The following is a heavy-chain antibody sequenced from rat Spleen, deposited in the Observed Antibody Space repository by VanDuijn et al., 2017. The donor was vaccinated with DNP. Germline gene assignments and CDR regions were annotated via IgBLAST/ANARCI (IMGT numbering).Heavy chain of an antibody. Sequence: DVQLQESGPGLVKPSQSLSLTCSVTGYSITSNYWGWIRKFPGNKMEWMGYISYSGYTSYNPSLKSRISITRDTSKNQFFLHLNSVTTEDTGTYYCARWVRYFDYWGHGVMVTVSS. V-gene: IGHV3-1*01. D-gene: IGHD1-1*01. J-gene: IGHJ2*01. CDR3: ARWVRYFDY. CDR2: ISYSGYT. CDR1: GYSITSNY.